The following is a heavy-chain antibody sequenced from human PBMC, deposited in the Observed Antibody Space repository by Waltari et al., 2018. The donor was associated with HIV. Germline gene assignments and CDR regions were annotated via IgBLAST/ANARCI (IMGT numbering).Heavy chain of an antibody. V-gene: IGHV4-39*01. CDR3: ARHFKATQFDY. D-gene: IGHD5-12*01. CDR1: GGSISSSSYY. J-gene: IGHJ4*02. CDR2: IYYSGST. Sequence: QLQLQESGPGLVKPSETLSLTCTVSGGSISSSSYYWGWIRQPPGKGLEWIGSIYYSGSTYYNPSLKSRVTISVDTSKNQFSLKLSSVTAADTAVYYCARHFKATQFDYWGQGTLVTVSS.